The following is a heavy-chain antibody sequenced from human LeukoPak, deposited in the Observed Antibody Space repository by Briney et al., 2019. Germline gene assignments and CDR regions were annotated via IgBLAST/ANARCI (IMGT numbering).Heavy chain of an antibody. V-gene: IGHV1-69*05. CDR1: GYTFTSYA. J-gene: IGHJ4*02. Sequence: ASVKVSCKASGYTFTSYAMNWVRQAPGQGLEWMGGIIPIFGTANYAQKFQGRVTITTDESTSTAYMELSSLRSEDTAVYYCAREGIAARPFDYWGQGTLVTVSS. D-gene: IGHD6-6*01. CDR3: AREGIAARPFDY. CDR2: IIPIFGTA.